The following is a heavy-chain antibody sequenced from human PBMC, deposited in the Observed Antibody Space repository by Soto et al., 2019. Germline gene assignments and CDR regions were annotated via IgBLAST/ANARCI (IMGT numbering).Heavy chain of an antibody. CDR1: GFTFSSYD. CDR3: ARVIVRTSYYDSSGYYFNY. D-gene: IGHD3-22*01. CDR2: ISGSGGST. V-gene: IGHV3-23*01. Sequence: GGSLRLSCAASGFTFSSYDMSWVRQAPGKGLEWVSAISGSGGSTYYADSVKGRFTISRDNSKNTLYLQMNSLRAEDTAVYYCARVIVRTSYYDSSGYYFNYWGQGTLVTVSS. J-gene: IGHJ4*02.